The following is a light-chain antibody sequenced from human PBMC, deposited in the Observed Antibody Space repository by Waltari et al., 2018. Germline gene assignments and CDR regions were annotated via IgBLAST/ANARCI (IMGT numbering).Light chain of an antibody. CDR3: QQYIAYWT. Sequence: DFQMTQSPSILSASVGDRVTITCRSSQSVGRLLAWYQQKPGSAPKLLIYQASNLESGVPSRFSGAGSGTEFTLTISGLQPDDFATYYCQQYIAYWTFGQGTKVQSK. V-gene: IGKV1-5*03. J-gene: IGKJ1*01. CDR1: QSVGRL. CDR2: QAS.